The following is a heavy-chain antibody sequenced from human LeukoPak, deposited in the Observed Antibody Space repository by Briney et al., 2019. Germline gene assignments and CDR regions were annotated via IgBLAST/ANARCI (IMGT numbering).Heavy chain of an antibody. CDR2: INHSGST. Sequence: PSETLSLTCAVYGGSFSGYYWSWIRQPPGKGLEWIGEINHSGSTNYNPSLKSRVTISVDTSKNQFSLKLGSVTAADTAVYYCARYYDFWSGSGYFDNWGQGTVVTVSS. D-gene: IGHD3-3*01. V-gene: IGHV4-34*01. CDR1: GGSFSGYY. J-gene: IGHJ4*02. CDR3: ARYYDFWSGSGYFDN.